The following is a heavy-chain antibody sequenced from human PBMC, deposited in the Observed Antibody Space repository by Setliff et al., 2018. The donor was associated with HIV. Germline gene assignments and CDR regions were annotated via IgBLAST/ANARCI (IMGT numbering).Heavy chain of an antibody. Sequence: SETLSLTCTVSGGSISSYCWNWIRQSPGRGLEWIGFIFSSGSTKYNPSLQSRVTMSIDNSKNTLYLQMNSLRAEDTAVYFCARLRITVIMMLNYFDYWGQGTLVTVSS. CDR3: ARLRITVIMMLNYFDY. CDR2: IFSSGST. CDR1: GGSISSYC. J-gene: IGHJ4*02. V-gene: IGHV4-59*01. D-gene: IGHD3-22*01.